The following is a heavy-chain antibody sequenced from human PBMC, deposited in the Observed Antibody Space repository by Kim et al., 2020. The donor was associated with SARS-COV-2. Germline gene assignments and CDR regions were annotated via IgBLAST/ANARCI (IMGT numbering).Heavy chain of an antibody. V-gene: IGHV5-10-1*01. CDR1: GYSFTSYW. D-gene: IGHD5-12*01. CDR3: ASTYSGYDSNFDY. CDR2: IDPSDSYT. J-gene: IGHJ4*02. Sequence: GESLKISCKGSGYSFTSYWISWVRQMPGKGLEWMGRIDPSDSYTNYSPSFQGHVTISADKSISTAYLQWSSLKASDTAMYYCASTYSGYDSNFDYWGQGTLVTVSS.